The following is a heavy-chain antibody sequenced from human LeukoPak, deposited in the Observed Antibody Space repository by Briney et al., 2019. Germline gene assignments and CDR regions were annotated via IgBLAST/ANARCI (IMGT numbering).Heavy chain of an antibody. Sequence: ASVKVSLKSSVYTFTGYYMHWVPQAPGQGREWMGWINPNSGGTNYAQKFQGRVTMTRDTSISTGYMELSRLRSDDTAVYYCARGYSYGYWDHDAFDIWGQGTMVTVSS. J-gene: IGHJ3*02. CDR3: ARGYSYGYWDHDAFDI. CDR2: INPNSGGT. D-gene: IGHD5-18*01. V-gene: IGHV1-2*02. CDR1: VYTFTGYY.